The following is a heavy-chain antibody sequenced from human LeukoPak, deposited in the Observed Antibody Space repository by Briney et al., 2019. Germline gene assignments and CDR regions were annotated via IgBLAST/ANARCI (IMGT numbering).Heavy chain of an antibody. CDR3: ARGALDAYDS. D-gene: IGHD5-24*01. V-gene: IGHV3-48*03. CDR2: ISITSNTI. CDR1: GLSFRDYE. Sequence: PGGSLRLSCAASGLSFRDYEMNCVRQAPGKGLEWVSYISITSNTIHYADSVKGRFTISRDNTKNSLHLQMTRLRADDTAVYYCARGALDAYDSWGQGTPVTVSS. J-gene: IGHJ5*01.